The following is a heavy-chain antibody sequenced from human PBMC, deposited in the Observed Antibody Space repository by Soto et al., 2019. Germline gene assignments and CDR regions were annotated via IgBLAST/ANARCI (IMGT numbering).Heavy chain of an antibody. J-gene: IGHJ6*02. CDR1: GDSISSYY. V-gene: IGHV4-59*01. CDR2: IYYSGST. Sequence: SETLSLTCTVSGDSISSYYWTWIRQPPGKGLEWIGYIYYSGSTNYNSSLKSRVTISVDTSKNQFSLKLSSVTAADTAVYYCVKDWSSGWDYDYYGMDVWGQGTTVTVSS. D-gene: IGHD6-19*01. CDR3: VKDWSSGWDYDYYGMDV.